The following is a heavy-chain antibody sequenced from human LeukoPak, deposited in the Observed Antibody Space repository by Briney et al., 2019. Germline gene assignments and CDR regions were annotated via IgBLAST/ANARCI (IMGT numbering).Heavy chain of an antibody. D-gene: IGHD2-2*01. J-gene: IGHJ4*02. CDR1: GFTFDDYA. CDR3: AKDYCSSTSCYFFDY. V-gene: IGHV3-9*01. CDR2: ISWNSGSI. Sequence: GRALRLSCAASGFTFDDYAMHWVRQAPGKGLERVSGISWNSGSIGYADSVKGRFTISRDNAKNSLYLQMNSLRAEDTALYYCAKDYCSSTSCYFFDYWGQGTLVTVSS.